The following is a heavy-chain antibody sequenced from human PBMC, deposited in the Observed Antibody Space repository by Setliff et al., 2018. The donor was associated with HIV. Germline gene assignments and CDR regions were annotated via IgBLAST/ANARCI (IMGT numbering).Heavy chain of an antibody. Sequence: PSETLSLTCAVYGGSFSGYYWSWIRQPPGKGLEWIGEINHSGSTNYNPSLKSRVTISVDTSKNQFSLKLSSVTAADTAVYYCARVKYYYDSSGYHSAYFDYWGQGTLVTVSS. CDR3: ARVKYYYDSSGYHSAYFDY. D-gene: IGHD3-22*01. CDR1: GGSFSGYY. J-gene: IGHJ4*02. V-gene: IGHV4-34*01. CDR2: INHSGST.